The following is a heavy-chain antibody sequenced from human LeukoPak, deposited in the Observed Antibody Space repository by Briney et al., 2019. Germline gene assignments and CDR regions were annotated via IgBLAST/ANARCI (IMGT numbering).Heavy chain of an antibody. CDR1: GGTFNNNR. D-gene: IGHD1-7*01. J-gene: IGHJ3*02. CDR2: IIPIFGTA. CDR3: ANRITGTTAPGAFDI. Sequence: SVKVSCKASGGTFNNNRFSWVRQAPGQGLEWMGGIIPIFGTANYAQKFQGRVTITADESTSTAYMELSSLRSEDTAVYYCANRITGTTAPGAFDIWGQGTMVTVSS. V-gene: IGHV1-69*13.